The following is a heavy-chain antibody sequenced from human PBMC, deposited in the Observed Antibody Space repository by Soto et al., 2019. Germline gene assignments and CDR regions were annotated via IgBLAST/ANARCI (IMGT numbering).Heavy chain of an antibody. CDR1: GYTFTSYY. CDR3: ASKGRAVRHEDYYYGMDV. V-gene: IGHV1-46*01. CDR2: INPSGGST. Sequence: SSVKVSCKASGYTFTSYYMHWVRQAPGQGLEWMGIINPSGGSTSYAQKFQGRVTMTRDTSTSTVYMELSSLRSEDTAVYYCASKGRAVRHEDYYYGMDVWGQGTTVTVSS. J-gene: IGHJ6*02.